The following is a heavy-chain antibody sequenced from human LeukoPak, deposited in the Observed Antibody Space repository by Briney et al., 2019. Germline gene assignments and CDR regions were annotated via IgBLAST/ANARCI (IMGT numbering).Heavy chain of an antibody. J-gene: IGHJ4*02. Sequence: PSETLSLTCTVSGGSISNISYYWGWIRQPPGKGLEWIGSIYYSGRTYYNPSLKSRVTISVDTSKNQFSLKLSSVTAADTAVYYCASLRERSYYARGFDYWGQGTLVTVSS. CDR2: IYYSGRT. CDR3: ASLRERSYYARGFDY. V-gene: IGHV4-39*07. D-gene: IGHD1-26*01. CDR1: GGSISNISYY.